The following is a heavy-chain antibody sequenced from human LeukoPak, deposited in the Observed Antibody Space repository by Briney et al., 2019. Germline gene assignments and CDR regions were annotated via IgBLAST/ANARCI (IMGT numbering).Heavy chain of an antibody. V-gene: IGHV1-46*01. CDR1: RYTFTSYY. CDR3: ARIGDADHVLYYHGMDV. CDR2: INPSGGST. D-gene: IGHD2-21*01. Sequence: GASVKVSCKASRYTFTSYYMHWVRQAPGQGLEWMGIINPSGGSTSYAQKFQGRVTMTRDTSTSTVYMELRSLRSDDTAVYYCARIGDADHVLYYHGMDVWGQGTTVTVSS. J-gene: IGHJ6*02.